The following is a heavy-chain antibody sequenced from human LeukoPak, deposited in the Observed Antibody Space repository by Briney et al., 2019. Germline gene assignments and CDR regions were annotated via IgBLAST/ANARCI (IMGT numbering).Heavy chain of an antibody. J-gene: IGHJ4*02. V-gene: IGHV4-59*05. CDR3: ASHYCSGGSCYPERDY. CDR2: IYYSGST. Sequence: SETLSLTCTVSGGSISSYYWSWIRQPPGKGLEWIGSIYYSGSTYYNPSLKSRVTISVDTSKNQFSLKLSSVTAADTAVYYCASHYCSGGSCYPERDYWGQGTLVTVSS. D-gene: IGHD2-15*01. CDR1: GGSISSYY.